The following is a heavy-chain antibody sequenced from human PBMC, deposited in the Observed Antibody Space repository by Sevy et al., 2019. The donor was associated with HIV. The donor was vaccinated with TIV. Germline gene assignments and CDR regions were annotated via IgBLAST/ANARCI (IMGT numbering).Heavy chain of an antibody. D-gene: IGHD1-20*01. CDR1: GSILTELS. CDR2: FDPEHGET. J-gene: IGHJ6*02. V-gene: IGHV1-24*01. CDR3: ATCGSQPLLPRGVYNFYAMDV. Sequence: ASVKVSCKLSGSILTELSMHWVRQAPGKGLEWMGGFDPEHGETIYAHNFQGRVTMTEDTSTDTAYMELSSLRSEDTAVYYCATCGSQPLLPRGVYNFYAMDVWGQRTTVTVTS.